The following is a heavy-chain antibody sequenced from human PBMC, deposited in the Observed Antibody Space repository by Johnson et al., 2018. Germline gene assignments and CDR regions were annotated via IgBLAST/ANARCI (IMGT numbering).Heavy chain of an antibody. J-gene: IGHJ6*03. Sequence: QVQLQESGPGLVKPSGTLSLTCAVSGGSISSSNWWSWVRQPPGKGLEWIGEISHSGSTNYNPSLKSRVTISVDKSKNPFSLKLSSVTAADTAVYYCAREGIGSAYYYYYMDVWGKGTTVTVSS. V-gene: IGHV4-4*02. CDR2: ISHSGST. CDR1: GGSISSSNW. CDR3: AREGIGSAYYYYYMDV. D-gene: IGHD3-10*01.